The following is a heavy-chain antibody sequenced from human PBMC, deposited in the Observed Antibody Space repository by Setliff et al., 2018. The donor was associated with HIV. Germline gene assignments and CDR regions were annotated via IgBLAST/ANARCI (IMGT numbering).Heavy chain of an antibody. V-gene: IGHV1-69*06. Sequence: SVKVSCKASGGTFSSYAISWVRQAPGQGLEWMGRIIPIFGTANYAQKFQGRVTITADKSTSTAYMELSSLRSEDTAVYYCARVESRSWFYWYFDLWGRGTLVTVSS. D-gene: IGHD1-26*01. J-gene: IGHJ2*01. CDR2: IIPIFGTA. CDR1: GGTFSSYA. CDR3: ARVESRSWFYWYFDL.